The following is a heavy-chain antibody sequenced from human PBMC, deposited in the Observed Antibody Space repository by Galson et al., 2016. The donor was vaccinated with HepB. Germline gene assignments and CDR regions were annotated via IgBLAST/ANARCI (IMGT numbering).Heavy chain of an antibody. J-gene: IGHJ4*02. V-gene: IGHV3-48*03. CDR2: IRYSGAI. CDR1: GFDFSRHD. D-gene: IGHD3-10*01. Sequence: SLRLSCATSGFDFSRHDMNWVRQAPGKGLEWIAHIRYSGAIFYAESVKGRFLISRDNARDSLYLQMNSLRVDETAVYYCSREMTGSYFDWGQGTLVTVSS. CDR3: SREMTGSYFD.